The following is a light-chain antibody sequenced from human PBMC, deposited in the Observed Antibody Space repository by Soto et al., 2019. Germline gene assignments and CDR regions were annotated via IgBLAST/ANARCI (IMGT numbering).Light chain of an antibody. V-gene: IGKV3-20*01. J-gene: IGKJ5*01. CDR3: QHYAGGSRIT. CDR2: ATS. CDR1: QSVDSNF. Sequence: EVVLTQSPATLSVSPGAGATLSCRANQSVDSNFLAWNQQKPGQAPRLLIYATSTRATGIPDRFSGSGFGTDFTLTISRLEPEDFALYYCQHYAGGSRITFGQGTRLEIK.